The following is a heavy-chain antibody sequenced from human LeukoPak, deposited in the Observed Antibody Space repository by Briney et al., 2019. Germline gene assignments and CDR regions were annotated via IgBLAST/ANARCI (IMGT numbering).Heavy chain of an antibody. CDR1: GFTFSSYA. V-gene: IGHV3-64*01. CDR3: ARALEWEPSDY. Sequence: GGSPRLSCAASGFTFSSYAMHWVHQAPGKGLEYVSAISSNGGSTYYANSVKGRFTISRDNSKNTLYLQMGSLRAEDMAVYYCARALEWEPSDYWGQGTLVTVSS. CDR2: ISSNGGST. D-gene: IGHD1-26*01. J-gene: IGHJ4*02.